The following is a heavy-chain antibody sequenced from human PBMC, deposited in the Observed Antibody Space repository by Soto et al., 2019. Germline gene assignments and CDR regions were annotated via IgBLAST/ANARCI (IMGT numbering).Heavy chain of an antibody. CDR1: GGTFSSYA. Sequence: QVQLVQSGAEVKKPGSSVKVSCKASGGTFSSYAISWVRQAPGQGLEWMGGIIPIFGTANYAQKFQGRVTITADESTSKAYMELSSLRSEDTAVYYCARAQDIVLVPAAKNWFDPWGQGTLVTVSS. J-gene: IGHJ5*02. V-gene: IGHV1-69*12. CDR2: IIPIFGTA. D-gene: IGHD2-2*01. CDR3: ARAQDIVLVPAAKNWFDP.